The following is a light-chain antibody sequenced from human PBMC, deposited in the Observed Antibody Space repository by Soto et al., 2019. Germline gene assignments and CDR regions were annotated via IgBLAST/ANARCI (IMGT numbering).Light chain of an antibody. CDR2: GAS. CDR1: QSISSSY. V-gene: IGKV3-20*01. CDR3: QQYGSSPLT. Sequence: EIVLTQSPGTLSLSPGEGGTLSCRASQSISSSYLAWYQQKPGQTPRLLIYGASSRATGIPDRFSGSGSGTDFTLTINRLEPEDFAMYYCQQYGSSPLTFGGGTKVEIK. J-gene: IGKJ4*01.